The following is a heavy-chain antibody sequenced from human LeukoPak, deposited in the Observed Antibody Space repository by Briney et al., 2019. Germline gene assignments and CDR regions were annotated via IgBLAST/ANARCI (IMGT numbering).Heavy chain of an antibody. Sequence: LSLTCTVSGGSISSYYWSWIRQAPGKGLEGVSYISSSGSTIYYADSVKGRFTISRDNAKNSLYLQMNSLRAEDTAVYYCARESNGITGTALLGYWGQGTLVTVSS. CDR2: ISSSGSTI. CDR3: ARESNGITGTALLGY. V-gene: IGHV3-11*04. D-gene: IGHD1-20*01. J-gene: IGHJ4*02. CDR1: GGSISSYY.